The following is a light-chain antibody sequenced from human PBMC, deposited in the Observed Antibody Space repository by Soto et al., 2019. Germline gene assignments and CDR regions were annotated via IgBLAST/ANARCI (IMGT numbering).Light chain of an antibody. V-gene: IGKV3-20*01. CDR1: QSVSNY. CDR2: GAS. J-gene: IGKJ1*01. Sequence: EIVLTQSPATLSLSPGERATLSCRASQSVSNYLSWYQQKPGQAPRLLIYGASSRATGIPDRFSGSGSGTDFTLTISRLEPEDLAVYYCQQYGSSPWTFGQGTKVDIK. CDR3: QQYGSSPWT.